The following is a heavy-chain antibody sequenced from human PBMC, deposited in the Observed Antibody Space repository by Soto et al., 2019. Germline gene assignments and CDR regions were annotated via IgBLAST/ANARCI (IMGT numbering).Heavy chain of an antibody. CDR1: GGSISSSSYY. CDR2: IYYSGST. V-gene: IGHV4-39*01. D-gene: IGHD6-19*01. Sequence: QLQLQESGPGLVKPSETLSLTCTVSGGSISSSSYYWGWIRQPPGKGLEWIGSIYYSGSTYYNPSLKSRVTISVDTSKNQFSLKLSPVTAADTAVYYCARGGQQWLPRELGLDYWGQGTLVTVSS. CDR3: ARGGQQWLPRELGLDY. J-gene: IGHJ4*02.